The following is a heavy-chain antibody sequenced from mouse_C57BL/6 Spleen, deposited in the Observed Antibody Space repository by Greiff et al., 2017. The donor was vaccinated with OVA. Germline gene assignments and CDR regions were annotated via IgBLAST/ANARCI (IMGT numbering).Heavy chain of an antibody. J-gene: IGHJ1*03. CDR1: GYTFTSYW. D-gene: IGHD1-1*01. CDR2: IDPSDSYT. V-gene: IGHV1-59*01. CDR3: ARGGSSSHWYFDV. Sequence: VQLQQPGAELVRPGTSVKLSCKASGYTFTSYWMHWVKQRPGQGLEWIGVIDPSDSYTNYNQKFKGKATLTVDTSSSTAYMQLSSLTSEDSAVYYCARGGSSSHWYFDVWGTGTTVTVSS.